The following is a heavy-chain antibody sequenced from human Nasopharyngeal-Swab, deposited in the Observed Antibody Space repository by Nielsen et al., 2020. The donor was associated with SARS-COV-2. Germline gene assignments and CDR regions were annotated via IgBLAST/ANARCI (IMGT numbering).Heavy chain of an antibody. CDR1: GFTFTNHW. J-gene: IGHJ4*02. CDR2: INQAGSVQ. CDR3: ARNGGALDF. V-gene: IGHV3-7*01. D-gene: IGHD1-26*01. Sequence: GESLKISCAASGFTFTNHWMSWVRQAPGKGLEWLANINQAGSVQKYVDSVKGRFFISRDNTEKTLFLQMNSLTVGDTAVYYCARNGGALDFWGQGTMVTVSS.